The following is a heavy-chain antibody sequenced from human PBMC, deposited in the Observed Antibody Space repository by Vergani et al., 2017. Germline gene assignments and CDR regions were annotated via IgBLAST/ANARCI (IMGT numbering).Heavy chain of an antibody. D-gene: IGHD6-6*01. V-gene: IGHV3-33*01. Sequence: QVQLLESGGGLVQPGGSLRLSCAASGFTFSSYGMHWVRQAPGKGLEWVAVIWYDGSNKYYADSVKGRFTISRDNSKNTLYLQMNSLRAEDTAVYYCAREGGIAARSPSYGMDVWGQGTTVTVSS. J-gene: IGHJ6*02. CDR3: AREGGIAARSPSYGMDV. CDR1: GFTFSSYG. CDR2: IWYDGSNK.